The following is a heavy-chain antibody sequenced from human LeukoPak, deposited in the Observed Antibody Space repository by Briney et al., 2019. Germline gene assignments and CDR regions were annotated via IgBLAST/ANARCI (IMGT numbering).Heavy chain of an antibody. CDR1: GASISSSSYY. CDR2: VYYSETT. V-gene: IGHV4-39*01. CDR3: ARGYSYGRGLNWFDP. J-gene: IGHJ5*02. D-gene: IGHD5-18*01. Sequence: PSETLSLTCTVSGASISSSSYYWGWTRQPPGKGLEWIGSVYYSETTYYNPSLMGRVAISVDTSRNQFSLKLNSVTAADAAVYYCARGYSYGRGLNWFDPWGQGTLVTVYS.